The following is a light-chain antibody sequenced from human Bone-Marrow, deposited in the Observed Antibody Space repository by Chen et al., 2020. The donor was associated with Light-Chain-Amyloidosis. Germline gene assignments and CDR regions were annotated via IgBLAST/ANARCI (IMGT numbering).Light chain of an antibody. CDR3: SSYGTTYV. Sequence: HSALTQPASVSGSPGQSIIISCTETNNDVGNYNFVSWYQQQPGKAPRLVIYEDDQRPSEVPSRFSASKSGNTASLTISGLQPEDEADYYCSSYGTTYVFGSGTTVTVL. CDR2: EDD. V-gene: IGLV2-14*02. J-gene: IGLJ1*01. CDR1: NNDVGNYNF.